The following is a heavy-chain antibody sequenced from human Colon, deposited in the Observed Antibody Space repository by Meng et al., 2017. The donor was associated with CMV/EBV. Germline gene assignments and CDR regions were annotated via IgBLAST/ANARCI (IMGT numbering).Heavy chain of an antibody. J-gene: IGHJ4*02. Sequence: GESLKISCAASGFTFSKIAMHWVRQAPGKGLEWVAFTSYDGRYKGYADSVKGRFTVSRDDAKNSLYLQMDSLRAEDTAVYYCARAPGNYLSPYYFDFWGQGTLVTVSS. CDR3: ARAPGNYLSPYYFDF. D-gene: IGHD1-14*01. CDR1: GFTFSKIA. V-gene: IGHV3-30*04. CDR2: TSYDGRYK.